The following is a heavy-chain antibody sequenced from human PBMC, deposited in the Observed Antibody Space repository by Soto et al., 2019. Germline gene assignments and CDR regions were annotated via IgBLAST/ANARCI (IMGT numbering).Heavy chain of an antibody. CDR3: ASIGPGALDI. V-gene: IGHV1-69*12. J-gene: IGHJ3*02. D-gene: IGHD3-16*02. CDR1: GGTFSSYA. CDR2: IIPIFGTA. Sequence: QVQLVQSGAEVKKPGSSVKVSCKASGGTFSSYAISWVRQAPEQGLEWMRGIIPIFGTANYAQKFQGRVTTTADEATSTAYMELSSLSSEDTAVYYCASIGPGALDIWGQGTMVTVSS.